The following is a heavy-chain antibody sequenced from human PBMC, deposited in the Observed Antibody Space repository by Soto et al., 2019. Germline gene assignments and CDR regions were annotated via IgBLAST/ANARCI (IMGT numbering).Heavy chain of an antibody. CDR3: ARVRPKNPYSYYYYMDV. Sequence: QVQLVQSGAEVKKPGASVKVSCKASGYTFTSYDINWVRQATGQVLEWIGWMNPNSGNTGYAQRFQGRVTMPRNTSISTAYMELNSLRSEDTAVYYCARVRPKNPYSYYYYMDVWGKGTPVTVSS. CDR2: MNPNSGNT. CDR1: GYTFTSYD. J-gene: IGHJ6*03. V-gene: IGHV1-8*01.